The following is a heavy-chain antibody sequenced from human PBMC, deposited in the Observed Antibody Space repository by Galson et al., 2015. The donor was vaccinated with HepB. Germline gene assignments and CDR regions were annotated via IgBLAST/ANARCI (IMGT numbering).Heavy chain of an antibody. D-gene: IGHD1-26*01. CDR1: GYTFTDYS. J-gene: IGHJ4*02. CDR2: INPYSGGT. V-gene: IGHV1-2*06. Sequence: SVKVSCKASGYTFTDYSIHWVRQAPGQGLEWLGRINPYSGGTYFAQKFQGRVTMTRDKSISTAYMELSRLTSDDTAVYYCAKAGATPYWGLGTLVTVSS. CDR3: AKAGATPY.